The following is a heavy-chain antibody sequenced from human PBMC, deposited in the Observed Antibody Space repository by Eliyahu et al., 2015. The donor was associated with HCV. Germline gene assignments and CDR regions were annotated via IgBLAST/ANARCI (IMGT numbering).Heavy chain of an antibody. V-gene: IGHV3-30*18. D-gene: IGHD3-3*01. CDR3: AKEGLRGYYNFWSGSNWFDP. Sequence: QVQLVESGGGVVQPGRSLRLSCAAPGFTFSSYGMHWVRQAPGKGLEWLAVISYDGSKKYYADSVKGRITISRDDSKNTLYLQMNSLRPDDTAVYYCAKEGLRGYYNFWSGSNWFDPWGQGTLVTVSS. J-gene: IGHJ5*02. CDR1: GFTFSSYG. CDR2: ISYDGSKK.